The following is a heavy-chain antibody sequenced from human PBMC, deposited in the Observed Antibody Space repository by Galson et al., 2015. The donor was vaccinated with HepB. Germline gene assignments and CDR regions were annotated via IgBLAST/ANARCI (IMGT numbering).Heavy chain of an antibody. D-gene: IGHD6-19*01. J-gene: IGHJ3*02. V-gene: IGHV3-23*01. Sequence: SLRLSCAASGFTFNNYALSWVRQAPGKGLEWVSSAGGSGGITYYTESVKGRFTISRDSSKSTLYLQMNSLRAEDTAVYYCARDLSYEDGWYDAFDIWGQGTMVTVSS. CDR3: ARDLSYEDGWYDAFDI. CDR2: AGGSGGIT. CDR1: GFTFNNYA.